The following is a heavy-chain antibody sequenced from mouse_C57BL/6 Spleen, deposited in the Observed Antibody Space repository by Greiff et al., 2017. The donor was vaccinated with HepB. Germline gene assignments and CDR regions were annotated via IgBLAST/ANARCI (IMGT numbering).Heavy chain of an antibody. D-gene: IGHD3-2*02. V-gene: IGHV5-6*01. J-gene: IGHJ4*01. CDR3: ARHQLRLRAMDY. Sequence: EVKLVESGGDLVKPGGSLKLSCAASGFTFSSYGMSWVRQTPDKRLEWVATISSGGSYTYYPDSVKGRFTISRDNAKNTLYLQMSSLKSEDTAMYYCARHQLRLRAMDYWGQGTSVTVSS. CDR2: ISSGGSYT. CDR1: GFTFSSYG.